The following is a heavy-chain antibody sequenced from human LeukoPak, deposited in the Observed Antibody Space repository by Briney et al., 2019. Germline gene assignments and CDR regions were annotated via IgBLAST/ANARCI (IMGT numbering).Heavy chain of an antibody. J-gene: IGHJ4*02. CDR1: GVSISSYY. CDR3: ARGRIAAAGLDYFDY. V-gene: IGHV4-59*01. Sequence: SETLSLTCTVSGVSISSYYWSWIRQPPGKGLEWIGYIYYSGSTNYNPSLKSRVTISVDTSKNQFSLKLSSVTAADTAVYYCARGRIAAAGLDYFDYWGQGTLVTVSS. CDR2: IYYSGST. D-gene: IGHD6-13*01.